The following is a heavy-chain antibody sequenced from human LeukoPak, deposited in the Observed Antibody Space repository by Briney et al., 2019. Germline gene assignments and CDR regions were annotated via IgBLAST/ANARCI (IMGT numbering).Heavy chain of an antibody. Sequence: ASVKVSCKASGYTFTGYYMHWVRQAPGQGLKWMGWINPNSGGTNYAQKFQGRVTMTRDTSISTAYMELSRLRSDDTAVYYCARGDIVVVPAATSYYFDYWGQGTLVTVSS. CDR1: GYTFTGYY. D-gene: IGHD2-2*01. V-gene: IGHV1-2*02. CDR2: INPNSGGT. CDR3: ARGDIVVVPAATSYYFDY. J-gene: IGHJ4*02.